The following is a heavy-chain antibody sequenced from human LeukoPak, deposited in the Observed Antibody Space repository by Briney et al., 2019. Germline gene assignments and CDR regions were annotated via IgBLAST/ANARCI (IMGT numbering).Heavy chain of an antibody. D-gene: IGHD2/OR15-2a*01. Sequence: GRSLRLSCSVSGFSLSDYTMQWVRQAPGKGLEWVTVMSHDESQEYYADSVKGRFTISRDNSKNTLYLEMNSLRGDDSAMYYCARAKNSAWHNFDYWGQGTLVTVSS. V-gene: IGHV3-30*04. CDR3: ARAKNSAWHNFDY. J-gene: IGHJ4*02. CDR2: MSHDESQE. CDR1: GFSLSDYT.